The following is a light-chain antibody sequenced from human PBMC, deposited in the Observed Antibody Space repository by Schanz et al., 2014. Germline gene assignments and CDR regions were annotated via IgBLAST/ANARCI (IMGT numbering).Light chain of an antibody. CDR3: QQYNNWPDT. CDR2: GAS. V-gene: IGKV3-15*01. CDR1: QSVSSN. J-gene: IGKJ1*01. Sequence: EIVMTQSPATLSVSPGERATLSCRASQSVSSNLAWYQQKPGQAPRLLIYGASTRATGFPARFSGTGSGTEFTLTISSLQSEDFAVYYCQQYNNWPDTFGQGTKVEIK.